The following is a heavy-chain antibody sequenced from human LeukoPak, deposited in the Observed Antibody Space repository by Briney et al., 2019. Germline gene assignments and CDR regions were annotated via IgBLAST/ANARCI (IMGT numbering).Heavy chain of an antibody. D-gene: IGHD3-16*01. V-gene: IGHV1-69*05. J-gene: IGHJ4*02. CDR1: GGTFSSYA. CDR3: ARVLGEHHSL. Sequence: SVKVSCKASGGTFSSYAISWLRQAPGQGLEWMGRIIPIFGTANYAQKFQGRVTITTDESTSTAYMELSSLRSEDTAVYYCARVLGEHHSLWGQGTLVTVSS. CDR2: IIPIFGTA.